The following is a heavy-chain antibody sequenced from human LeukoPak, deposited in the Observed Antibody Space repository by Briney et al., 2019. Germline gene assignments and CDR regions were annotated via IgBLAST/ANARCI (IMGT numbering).Heavy chain of an antibody. J-gene: IGHJ5*02. D-gene: IGHD6-19*01. V-gene: IGHV1-2*02. CDR1: GYTFTGYY. Sequence: EASVKVSCKASGYTFTGYYMHWVRQAPGQGLEWMGWINPNSGGTNYAPQFQGRVTMTRDTSISTAHMELSRLRSDDTAVYYCARDQAEVGESVAGGNWFDPWGQGTLVTVSS. CDR2: INPNSGGT. CDR3: ARDQAEVGESVAGGNWFDP.